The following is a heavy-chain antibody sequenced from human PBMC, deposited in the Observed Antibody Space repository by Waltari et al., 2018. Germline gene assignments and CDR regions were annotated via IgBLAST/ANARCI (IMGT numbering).Heavy chain of an antibody. Sequence: QVQLQESGPGLVKPSQTLSLTCTVSGGSISSGSYYWSWIRQPAGKGLEWIGYIYTSGSTNYNPSLKSRVTISVDTSKNQFSLKLSSVTAADTAVYYCASQEGGGSYRGRFDPWGQGTLVTVSS. V-gene: IGHV4-61*09. D-gene: IGHD1-26*01. CDR2: IYTSGST. J-gene: IGHJ5*02. CDR3: ASQEGGGSYRGRFDP. CDR1: GGSISSGSYY.